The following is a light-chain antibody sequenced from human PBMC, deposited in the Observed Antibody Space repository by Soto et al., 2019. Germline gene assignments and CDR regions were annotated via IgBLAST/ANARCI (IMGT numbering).Light chain of an antibody. V-gene: IGKV2-24*01. CDR1: QSLVHSNGHTY. CDR3: MQATQFPLT. CDR2: NIS. J-gene: IGKJ1*01. Sequence: DIVMTQTPLSSPVTAGQSASISFTSSQSLVHSNGHTYLIWLQQRPGQPPRPLINNISNRLSGVPDRFSGSGAGTEFTLEISRVQPEDVGVYFCMQATQFPLTFGQGTKVTIK.